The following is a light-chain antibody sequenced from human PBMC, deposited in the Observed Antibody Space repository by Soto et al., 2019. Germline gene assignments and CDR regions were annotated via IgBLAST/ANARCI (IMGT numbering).Light chain of an antibody. CDR1: SXXVXXXXY. CDR2: EVS. Sequence: QSALTXXXXAXGSPGQXXXXXXTGTSXXVXXXXYVSWYQXHXGKAPXLMIYEVSKRPSGVPDRFSGSKSGNTSALTVSGXQDEYEADYNCRTNGGSNPYVFGTGTKVTVL. CDR3: RTNGGSNPYV. V-gene: IGLV2-8*01. J-gene: IGLJ1*01.